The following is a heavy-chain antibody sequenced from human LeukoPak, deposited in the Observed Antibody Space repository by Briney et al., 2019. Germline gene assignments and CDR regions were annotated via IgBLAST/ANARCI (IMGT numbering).Heavy chain of an antibody. V-gene: IGHV1-69*04. J-gene: IGHJ4*02. CDR3: ARLNYDILTGYYPAVDY. CDR2: IIPILGIA. D-gene: IGHD3-9*01. CDR1: GGTFSSYA. Sequence: ASVKVSCKASGGTFSSYAISWVRQAPGRGLEWMGRIIPILGIANYAQKFQGRVTITADKSTSTAYMELSSLRSEDTAVYYCARLNYDILTGYYPAVDYWGQGTLVTVSS.